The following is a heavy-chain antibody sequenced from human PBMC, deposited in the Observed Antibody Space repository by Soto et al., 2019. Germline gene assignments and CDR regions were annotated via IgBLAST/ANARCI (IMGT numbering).Heavy chain of an antibody. CDR1: GGSISSSSYY. J-gene: IGHJ4*02. Sequence: QLQLQESGPGLVKPSETLSLTCTVSGGSISSSSYYWGWIRQPPGKGLEWIGSIYYSGSTYSNPSLKSVVTISVYTSKNQFSLKLSSVTAADTAVYYCARPGNYGSGSYLYYLDYWGQGTLVTVSS. V-gene: IGHV4-39*01. CDR2: IYYSGST. D-gene: IGHD3-10*01. CDR3: ARPGNYGSGSYLYYLDY.